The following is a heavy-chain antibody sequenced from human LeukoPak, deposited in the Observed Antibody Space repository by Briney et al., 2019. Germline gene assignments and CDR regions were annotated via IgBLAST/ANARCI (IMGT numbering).Heavy chain of an antibody. J-gene: IGHJ4*02. CDR1: GFTFSSYS. CDR3: ARDSASLSNCTNGVCFPEFDY. Sequence: GGSLRLSCAASGFTFSSYSMNWVRQAPGKGQEWVSYISSSSSTIYYADSVKGRFTISRDNAKNSLYLQMNSLRAEHTAVYYCARDSASLSNCTNGVCFPEFDYWGQGTLVTVSS. V-gene: IGHV3-48*01. CDR2: ISSSSSTI. D-gene: IGHD2-8*01.